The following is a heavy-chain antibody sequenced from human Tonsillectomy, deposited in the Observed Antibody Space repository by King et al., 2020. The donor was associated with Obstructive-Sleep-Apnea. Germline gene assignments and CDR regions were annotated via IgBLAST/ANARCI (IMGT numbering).Heavy chain of an antibody. J-gene: IGHJ6*02. CDR3: ARDNIAVAGRVGMDV. V-gene: IGHV3-21*01. D-gene: IGHD6-19*01. CDR1: GFTFSSES. CDR2: ISSSSSYI. Sequence: EVQLVESGGGLVKPGGSLRLSCAASGFTFSSESMNCVRQAPGKGLEWVSSISSSSSYIYYADSVKGRFTISRDKAKNSLYLQMNSLRAEDTAVYYCARDNIAVAGRVGMDVWGQGTTVTVSS.